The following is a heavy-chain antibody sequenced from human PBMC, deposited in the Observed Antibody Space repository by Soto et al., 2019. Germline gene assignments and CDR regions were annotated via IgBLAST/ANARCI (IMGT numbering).Heavy chain of an antibody. V-gene: IGHV4-59*01. J-gene: IGHJ4*02. CDR2: IYYSGST. Sequence: SETLSLTCTVSGGSISSYYWSWIRQPPGKGLEWIGYIYYSGSTNYNPSLKSRVTISVDTSKNQFSLKLSSVTAADTAVYYCARGTRARHCSSTSCYAPQILWGQGTLVTVSS. CDR3: ARGTRARHCSSTSCYAPQIL. D-gene: IGHD2-2*01. CDR1: GGSISSYY.